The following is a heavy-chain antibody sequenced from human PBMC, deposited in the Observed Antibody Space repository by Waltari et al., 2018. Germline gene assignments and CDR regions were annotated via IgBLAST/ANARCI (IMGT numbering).Heavy chain of an antibody. D-gene: IGHD3-22*01. Sequence: EVQWVESGGGWVQQGRSLRLSCTASGFNFADYGMTWVRQAPGKVLQWVGCLRGKSYGGTTEYASSVKDRFIISRDDSKSIAYLQMNNLKIEDTAVYFCTSPHDSSGYSPGDLDYWGQGTLGTVSS. J-gene: IGHJ4*02. CDR2: LRGKSYGGTT. V-gene: IGHV3-49*04. CDR1: GFNFADYG. CDR3: TSPHDSSGYSPGDLDY.